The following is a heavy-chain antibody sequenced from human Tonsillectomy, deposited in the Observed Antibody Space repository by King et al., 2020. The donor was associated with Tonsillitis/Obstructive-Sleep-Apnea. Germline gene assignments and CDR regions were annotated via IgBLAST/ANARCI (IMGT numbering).Heavy chain of an antibody. Sequence: VQLVESGGGLVQPGGSLRLSCAASGFTFGSHAISWGRQASGKGLEWVSGISGSGDYIYYLDSGKGRFTISRDNSKNTLYLQMNGLRVDDTAVYYCAKTGYYSGSGRAFDYWGQGTLVTVSS. J-gene: IGHJ4*02. CDR2: ISGSGDYI. V-gene: IGHV3-23*04. D-gene: IGHD3-10*01. CDR3: AKTGYYSGSGRAFDY. CDR1: GFTFGSHA.